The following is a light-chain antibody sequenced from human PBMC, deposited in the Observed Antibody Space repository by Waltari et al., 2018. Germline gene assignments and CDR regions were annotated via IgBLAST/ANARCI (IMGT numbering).Light chain of an antibody. J-gene: IGKJ5*01. Sequence: EIVMTQSPAPLSVSPCDIATLSCRASQSVSSNLAWYQQKPGQAPRLLIYGASTRATGIPARFSGSGSGTEFTLTISSLQSEDFAVYYCQQYNNWPLFGQGTRLEIK. CDR2: GAS. CDR1: QSVSSN. V-gene: IGKV3-15*01. CDR3: QQYNNWPL.